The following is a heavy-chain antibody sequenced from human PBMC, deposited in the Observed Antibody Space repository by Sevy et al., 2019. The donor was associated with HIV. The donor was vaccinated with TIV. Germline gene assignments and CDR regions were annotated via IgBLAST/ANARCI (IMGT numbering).Heavy chain of an antibody. CDR3: ARGQQLDLGY. CDR2: ISSSSSTM. Sequence: GGSLRLSCAASGFSFSSYSMNWVRQAPGKGLEWVSYISSSSSTMYYADSVKGRFTISRDNAKNSLYLQMNSLRDEDTAVYYCARGQQLDLGYWGQGTLVTVSS. V-gene: IGHV3-48*02. D-gene: IGHD6-13*01. J-gene: IGHJ4*02. CDR1: GFSFSSYS.